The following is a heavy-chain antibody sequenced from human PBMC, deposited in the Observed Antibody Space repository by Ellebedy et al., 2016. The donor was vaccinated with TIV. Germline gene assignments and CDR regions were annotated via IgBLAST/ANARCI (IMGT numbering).Heavy chain of an antibody. CDR3: AADLMVRGVNFDY. J-gene: IGHJ4*03. D-gene: IGHD3-10*01. V-gene: IGHV1-46*01. CDR1: GYTFTSYG. Sequence: ASVKVSCKASGYTFTSYGISWVRQAPGQGLEWMGIINPSGGSTSYAQKFQGRVTMTRDTSTSTVYMELSSLRSEDTAVYYCAADLMVRGVNFDYWGQGTMVTVSS. CDR2: INPSGGST.